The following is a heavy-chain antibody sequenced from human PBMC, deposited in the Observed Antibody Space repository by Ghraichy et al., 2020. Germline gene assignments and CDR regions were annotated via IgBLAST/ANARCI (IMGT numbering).Heavy chain of an antibody. CDR1: SGSMSSYY. Sequence: SENLSLTCTVSSGSMSSYYWNWIRQPPGKGLEWIGYIYHIENTDYNPSLSSRVTISVDTSRNQFRLNLTSVTPADTAAYYCAKGQEDWYFDLWGRGTLVTVSS. J-gene: IGHJ2*01. V-gene: IGHV4-59*01. CDR3: AKGQEDWYFDL. CDR2: IYHIENT.